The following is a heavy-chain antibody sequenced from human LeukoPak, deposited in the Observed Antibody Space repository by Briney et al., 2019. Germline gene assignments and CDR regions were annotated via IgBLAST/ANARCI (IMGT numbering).Heavy chain of an antibody. J-gene: IGHJ4*02. Sequence: SETLSLTCTVSGGFISNSNFYWGWIRQPPGKGLDWIGNIYYTGRTYYNPSLNSRVTISVDTSKNQFSLRLSSVTAADTAVYYCARHYRYSSSPGALRYWGQGTLVTVSS. D-gene: IGHD6-13*01. CDR2: IYYTGRT. V-gene: IGHV4-39*01. CDR3: ARHYRYSSSPGALRY. CDR1: GGFISNSNFY.